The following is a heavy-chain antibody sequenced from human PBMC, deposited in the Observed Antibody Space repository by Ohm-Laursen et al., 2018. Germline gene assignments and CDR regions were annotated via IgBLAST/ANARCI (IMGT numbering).Heavy chain of an antibody. CDR2: MYYSGNT. J-gene: IGHJ4*02. Sequence: ETLSLTCIVSGDPISSSSYYWGWIRQPPGKGLQWIGSMYYSGNTYYNPSLKSRVTISIDKSKNQFSLEVSSVTAADTAVYYCARLGYGGNRDYWGQGTLVTVSS. D-gene: IGHD4-23*01. V-gene: IGHV4-39*01. CDR1: GDPISSSSYY. CDR3: ARLGYGGNRDY.